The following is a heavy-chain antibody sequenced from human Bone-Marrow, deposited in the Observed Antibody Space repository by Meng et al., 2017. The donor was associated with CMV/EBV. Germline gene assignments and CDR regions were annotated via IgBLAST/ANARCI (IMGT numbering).Heavy chain of an antibody. D-gene: IGHD5-18*01. CDR2: INSDGSST. CDR3: ASNVDTAMGFDY. V-gene: IGHV3-74*01. CDR1: GFTFSSYW. J-gene: IGHJ4*02. Sequence: CAASGFTFSSYWIRWVRQAPGKGLVWVSRINSDGSSTSYADSVKGRFTISRDNAKNTLYLQMNSLRVEDTAVYYCASNVDTAMGFDYWGQGTLVTVSS.